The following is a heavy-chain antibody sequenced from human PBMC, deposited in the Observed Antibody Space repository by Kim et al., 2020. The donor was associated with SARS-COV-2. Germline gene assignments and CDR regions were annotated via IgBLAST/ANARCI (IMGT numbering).Heavy chain of an antibody. Sequence: GGSLRLSCAASGFIVSSNYISWVRQAPGKGLEWVSVIYPAGTTYYADSVKGRFTISRDNSENTVYLQMNSLRAEDTAVYYCAEGQNSIRGEYWGQGTLATVAS. V-gene: IGHV3-53*01. CDR3: AEGQNSIRGEY. D-gene: IGHD6-13*01. J-gene: IGHJ4*02. CDR2: IYPAGTT. CDR1: GFIVSSNY.